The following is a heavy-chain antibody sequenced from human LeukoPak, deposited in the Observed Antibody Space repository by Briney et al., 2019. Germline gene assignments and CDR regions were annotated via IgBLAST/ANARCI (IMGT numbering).Heavy chain of an antibody. V-gene: IGHV3-20*04. CDR2: INWSGGST. D-gene: IGHD2-2*01. Sequence: GGSLRLSCTASGFAFDEHGTSWVRQVPGKGLEWVSGINWSGGSTGYADPLRGRFTISRDNAKNSLYLQMDSLRAEDTALYYCARAPITSPFYFDYWGQGTLVTVSS. CDR3: ARAPITSPFYFDY. CDR1: GFAFDEHG. J-gene: IGHJ4*02.